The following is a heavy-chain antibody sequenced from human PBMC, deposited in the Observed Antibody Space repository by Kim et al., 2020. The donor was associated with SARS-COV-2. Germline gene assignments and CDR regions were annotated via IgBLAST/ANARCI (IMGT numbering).Heavy chain of an antibody. J-gene: IGHJ5*02. D-gene: IGHD3-9*01. CDR3: ASLYDILTGYNPSGWFDP. V-gene: IGHV4-39*01. Sequence: SETLSLTCTVSGGFISSSSYYWGWIRQPPGKGLEWIGTIYYSGSTYYNPSLKSRVTISVDTSKNQFSLKLRSVTAADTAIYYCASLYDILTGYNPSGWFDPWGQGTLVTVSS. CDR2: IYYSGST. CDR1: GGFISSSSYY.